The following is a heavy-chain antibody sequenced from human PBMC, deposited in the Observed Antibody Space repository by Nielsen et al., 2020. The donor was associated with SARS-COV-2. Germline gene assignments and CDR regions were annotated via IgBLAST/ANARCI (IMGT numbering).Heavy chain of an antibody. D-gene: IGHD3-22*01. V-gene: IGHV4-61*01. Sequence: SETLSLTCTVSGGSVSSGSYYWGWIRQPPGKGLEWIGYIYYSGSTNYNPSLKSRVTISVDTSKNQFSLKLSSVTAADTAVYYCAREGYYDSSGYPSAFDIWGQGTMVTVSS. J-gene: IGHJ3*02. CDR1: GGSVSSGSYY. CDR3: AREGYYDSSGYPSAFDI. CDR2: IYYSGST.